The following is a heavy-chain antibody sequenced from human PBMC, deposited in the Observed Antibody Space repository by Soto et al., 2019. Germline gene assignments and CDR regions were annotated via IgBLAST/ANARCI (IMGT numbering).Heavy chain of an antibody. CDR1: GFTFSSYA. CDR2: ISGSSGST. CDR3: AKAGDCSSTSCYHYYYYYMDV. V-gene: IGHV3-23*01. Sequence: GGSLRLSCAASGFTFSSYAMSWVRQAPGKGLEWVSAISGSSGSTYYADSVKGRFTISRDNSKNTLYLQMNSLRAEDTAVYYCAKAGDCSSTSCYHYYYYYMDVWGKGTTVTVSS. D-gene: IGHD2-2*01. J-gene: IGHJ6*03.